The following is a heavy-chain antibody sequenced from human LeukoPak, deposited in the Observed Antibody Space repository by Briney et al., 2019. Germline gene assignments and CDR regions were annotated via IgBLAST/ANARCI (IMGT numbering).Heavy chain of an antibody. CDR1: GYTFTSYG. CDR3: ARFTIFGVVTSWFDP. CDR2: ISAYNGNT. Sequence: ASVNVSCKASGYTFTSYGISWVRQAPGQGREWMGWISAYNGNTNYAQKLQGRVTMTTDTSTSTAYMELRSLRSDDTAVYYCARFTIFGVVTSWFDPWGQGTLVTVSS. V-gene: IGHV1-18*01. J-gene: IGHJ5*02. D-gene: IGHD3-3*01.